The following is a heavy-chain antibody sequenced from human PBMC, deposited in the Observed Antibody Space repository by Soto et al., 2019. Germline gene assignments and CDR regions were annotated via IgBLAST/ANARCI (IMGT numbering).Heavy chain of an antibody. D-gene: IGHD6-13*01. CDR2: ISSSSSTI. Sequence: PGGSLRLSCAASGFTFSSYSMNWVRQAPGKGLEGVSYISSSSSTIYYADSVKGRFTISRDNAKNSLYLQMNRLRVEDTAVYYCAKDPAPSSSWTNNWFDPWGQGTLVTVSS. V-gene: IGHV3-48*01. CDR3: AKDPAPSSSWTNNWFDP. CDR1: GFTFSSYS. J-gene: IGHJ5*02.